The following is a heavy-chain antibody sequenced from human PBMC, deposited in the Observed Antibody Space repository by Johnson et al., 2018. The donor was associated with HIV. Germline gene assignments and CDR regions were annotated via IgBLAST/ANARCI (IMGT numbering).Heavy chain of an antibody. Sequence: VQLVESGGGLVQPGGSLRLSCAASGFTFSSYAMSWVRQAPGKGLEWVSAISGSGGSTYYADSVKGRFTISRDNAKNTLYLQMNSLRAEDTAVYYCAREPGPQWELEATDAFDIWGEGTMVTVAS. CDR2: ISGSGGST. V-gene: IGHV3-23*04. J-gene: IGHJ3*02. CDR1: GFTFSSYA. CDR3: AREPGPQWELEATDAFDI. D-gene: IGHD1-26*01.